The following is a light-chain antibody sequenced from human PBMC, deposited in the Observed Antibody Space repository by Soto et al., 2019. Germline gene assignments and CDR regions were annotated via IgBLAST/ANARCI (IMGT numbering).Light chain of an antibody. V-gene: IGKV1-5*03. CDR1: QTISSL. J-gene: IGKJ1*01. Sequence: DTQMTQSPSTLSASVGDRVTITCRASQTISSLLAWYQQKPGKAPKLLIHKVSTLQSGVPSRFSASGSGTEFTLTISSLQHDDFATYYCQQYNSLWTFGQGTKVEIK. CDR3: QQYNSLWT. CDR2: KVS.